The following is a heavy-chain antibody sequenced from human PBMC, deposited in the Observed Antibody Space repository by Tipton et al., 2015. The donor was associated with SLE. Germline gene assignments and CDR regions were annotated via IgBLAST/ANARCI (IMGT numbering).Heavy chain of an antibody. CDR2: IRYDGTNI. CDR1: GFRFSSEY. CDR3: VREIPKCGCDCLGY. Sequence: GSLRLSCVASGFRFSSEYMNWVRQAPGKGPVWVSRIRYDGTNIGYPDSVKGRFTISRDNAKSTLYLQMNSLRVEDTAVYHCVREIPKCGCDCLGYWGQGTLVTVPS. D-gene: IGHD2-21*01. V-gene: IGHV3-74*01. J-gene: IGHJ4*02.